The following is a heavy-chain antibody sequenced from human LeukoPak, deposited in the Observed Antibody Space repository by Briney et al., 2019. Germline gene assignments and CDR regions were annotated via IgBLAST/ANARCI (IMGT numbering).Heavy chain of an antibody. V-gene: IGHV1-18*01. J-gene: IGHJ4*02. D-gene: IGHD3-22*01. CDR1: GYTFTSYG. Sequence: ASVKVSCKASGYTFTSYGISWVRQAPGQGLEWMGWISAYNGNTNHAQMLQGRVTMTTDTSTSTVYMELSSLRSEDTAVYYCARAPLQTYYYDSRGHQIIHPSPGYFDYWGQGTLVTVSS. CDR3: ARAPLQTYYYDSRGHQIIHPSPGYFDY. CDR2: ISAYNGNT.